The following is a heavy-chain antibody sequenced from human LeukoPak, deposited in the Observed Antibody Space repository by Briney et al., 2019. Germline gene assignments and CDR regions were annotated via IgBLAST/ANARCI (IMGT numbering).Heavy chain of an antibody. Sequence: PSQTLSLTCAVSGGSISSGDYSWSWIRQPPGKGLEWIGYIYHSGSTYYNPSLKSRVTISVDRSKNQFSLKLSSVTAADTAVYYCARARVRGGSYYFDYWGQGTLVTVSS. CDR2: IYHSGST. J-gene: IGHJ4*02. CDR1: GGSISSGDYS. CDR3: ARARVRGGSYYFDY. V-gene: IGHV4-30-2*01. D-gene: IGHD2-15*01.